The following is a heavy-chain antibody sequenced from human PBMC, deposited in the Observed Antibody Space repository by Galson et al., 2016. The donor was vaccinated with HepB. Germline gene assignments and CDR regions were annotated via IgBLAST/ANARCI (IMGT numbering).Heavy chain of an antibody. CDR2: ITSGGTT. J-gene: IGHJ6*02. CDR1: GFSFSSYA. CDR3: AKRPYSYGWHYGMDV. D-gene: IGHD5-18*01. Sequence: SLRLSCAASGFSFSSYAMSWVRQAPGKGLEWVSGITSGGTTYYADSVKGRFTISGDNSKNIPYLQMKSLRDEDTAVYYCAKRPYSYGWHYGMDVWGQGTTVTVSS. V-gene: IGHV3-23*01.